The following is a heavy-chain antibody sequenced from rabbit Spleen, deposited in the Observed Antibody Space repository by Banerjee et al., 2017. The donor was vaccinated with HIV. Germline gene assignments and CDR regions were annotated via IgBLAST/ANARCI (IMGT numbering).Heavy chain of an antibody. J-gene: IGHJ4*01. CDR3: ARDGYSSGWDILLYYFNL. D-gene: IGHD4-1*01. CDR1: GFSFNSGYD. CDR2: IYAGSSGNT. V-gene: IGHV1S40*01. Sequence: QSLEESGGGLVKPGASLTLTCKASGFSFNSGYDMCWVRQAPGKGLEWIACIYAGSSGNTYYAIWAKGRFTITKTSSTTVTLQMTSLTAADTAAYFCARDGYSSGWDILLYYFNLWGPGTLVTVS.